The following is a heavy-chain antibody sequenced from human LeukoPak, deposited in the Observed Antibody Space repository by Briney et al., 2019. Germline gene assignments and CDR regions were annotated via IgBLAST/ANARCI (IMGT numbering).Heavy chain of an antibody. D-gene: IGHD1-1*01. Sequence: SVKVSCKASGFTFTSSAVQWVRQARGQRLERIGWIVVGSGNTNYAQKFQERVTITRDMSTSTAYMELSSLRSEDTAVYYCAADTRAVEQNWNDGTDYWGQGTLVTVSS. V-gene: IGHV1-58*01. CDR3: AADTRAVEQNWNDGTDY. CDR2: IVVGSGNT. CDR1: GFTFTSSA. J-gene: IGHJ4*02.